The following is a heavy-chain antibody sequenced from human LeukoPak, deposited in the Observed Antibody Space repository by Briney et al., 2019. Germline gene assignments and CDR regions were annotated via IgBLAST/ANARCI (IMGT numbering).Heavy chain of an antibody. Sequence: PGGSLRLSCAASGFTISSYSVNWVRQAPGKGLAWVAVIWYDGSNKYYADSVKGRFTISRDNSKNTLYLQMGSLRAEDMAVYYCAREWVEYSNTWSHFDYWGQGTLVTVSS. J-gene: IGHJ4*02. V-gene: IGHV3-33*08. CDR2: IWYDGSNK. D-gene: IGHD6-13*01. CDR3: AREWVEYSNTWSHFDY. CDR1: GFTISSYS.